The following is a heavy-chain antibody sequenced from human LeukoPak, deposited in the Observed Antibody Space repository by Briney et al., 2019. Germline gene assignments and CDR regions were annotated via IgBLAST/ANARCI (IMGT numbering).Heavy chain of an antibody. V-gene: IGHV3-23*01. CDR2: IGVNT. CDR1: GFTFSNYA. CDR3: AKDTLSPWAAGENGDFFDC. Sequence: PGGSLRLSCAASGFTFSNYAMSWVRQAPGKGLEWVSAIGVNTYYTDSVKGRFTISRDNAKNTLYLQMNRLSAEDTALYYCAKDTLSPWAAGENGDFFDCLGQGTLVTVSS. D-gene: IGHD3-10*01. J-gene: IGHJ4*02.